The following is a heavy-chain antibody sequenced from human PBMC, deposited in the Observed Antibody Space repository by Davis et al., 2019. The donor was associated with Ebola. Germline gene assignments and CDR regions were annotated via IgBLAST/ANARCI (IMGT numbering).Heavy chain of an antibody. CDR1: GFTFSGHW. Sequence: GESLKISCAASGFTFSGHWMHWVRQAPGKGLEWVSSISDTSAYIFYGDSVKGRFTISRDNAKNSLYLQMNSLTAEDTAVYYCVRGGYYDSSLFSGFDYWGQGTLVTVSS. J-gene: IGHJ4*02. V-gene: IGHV3-21*01. CDR3: VRGGYYDSSLFSGFDY. D-gene: IGHD3-9*01. CDR2: ISDTSAYI.